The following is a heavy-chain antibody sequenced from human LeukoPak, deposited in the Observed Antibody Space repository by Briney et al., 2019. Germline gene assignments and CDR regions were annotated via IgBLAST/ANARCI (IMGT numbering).Heavy chain of an antibody. CDR2: ISSSSSYI. D-gene: IGHD3-22*01. Sequence: GGSLRLSCAASGFTFSSYSMNWVRQAPGKGLEWVSSISSSSSYIYYADSVKGRFTISRDNAKNSLYLQMNSLRAEDTAVYYCARPHYYDSSGYYYLFGYWGQGTLVTVSS. V-gene: IGHV3-21*01. CDR3: ARPHYYDSSGYYYLFGY. CDR1: GFTFSSYS. J-gene: IGHJ4*02.